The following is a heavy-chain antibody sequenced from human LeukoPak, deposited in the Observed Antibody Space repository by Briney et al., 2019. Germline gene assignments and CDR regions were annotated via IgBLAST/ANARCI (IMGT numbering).Heavy chain of an antibody. J-gene: IGHJ4*02. CDR1: GGSISSSSYY. CDR2: IYYSGST. Sequence: PSETLSLTCTVSGGSISSSSYYWGWIRQPPGKGLEWIGSIYYSGSTNYNPSLKSRVTIYVDTSRNQFSLKLSSVIAADTAVYYCARQGYCSSTSCYNRGLFDYWGQGTLVTVSS. V-gene: IGHV4-39*01. CDR3: ARQGYCSSTSCYNRGLFDY. D-gene: IGHD2-2*01.